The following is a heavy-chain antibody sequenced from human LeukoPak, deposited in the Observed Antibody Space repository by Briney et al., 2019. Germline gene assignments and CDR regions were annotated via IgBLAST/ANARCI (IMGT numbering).Heavy chain of an antibody. CDR1: GGSISSYY. D-gene: IGHD3-22*01. Sequence: NPSETLSLTCTVSGGSISSYYWSWIRQPPGEGLEWIGYIYYSGSTNYNPSLKSRVTISVDTSKNQFSLRLSSVTAADTAVYYCARDSSINWDYYDSSGSSHWFDPWGQGTLVTVSS. V-gene: IGHV4-59*12. CDR2: IYYSGST. CDR3: ARDSSINWDYYDSSGSSHWFDP. J-gene: IGHJ5*02.